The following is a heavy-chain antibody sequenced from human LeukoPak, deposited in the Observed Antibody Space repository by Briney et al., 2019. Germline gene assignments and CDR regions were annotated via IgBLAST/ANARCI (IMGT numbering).Heavy chain of an antibody. CDR3: AREWGMITFGGAIDY. Sequence: AASVKVSCKASGYTFTSYGISWVRQAPGQGLEWMGWISAYNGNTNYAQKLQGRVTMTTDTSTSTAYMELRSLRSDDTAVYYCAREWGMITFGGAIDYWGQGTLVTVSS. J-gene: IGHJ4*02. D-gene: IGHD3-16*02. CDR2: ISAYNGNT. CDR1: GYTFTSYG. V-gene: IGHV1-18*01.